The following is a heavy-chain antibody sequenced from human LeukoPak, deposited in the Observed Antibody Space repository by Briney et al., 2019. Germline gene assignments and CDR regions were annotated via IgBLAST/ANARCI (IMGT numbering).Heavy chain of an antibody. CDR1: GGSISSGGYY. Sequence: SETLSLTCTVSGGSISSGGYYWSWIRQHPGKGLEWIGYIYYSGSTYYNPSLKSRVTISVDTSKNQFSLQLNSVTPEDTAVYYCARGRITIFGVVSHNWFDPWGQGTLVTVSS. D-gene: IGHD3-3*01. CDR3: ARGRITIFGVVSHNWFDP. CDR2: IYYSGST. J-gene: IGHJ5*02. V-gene: IGHV4-31*03.